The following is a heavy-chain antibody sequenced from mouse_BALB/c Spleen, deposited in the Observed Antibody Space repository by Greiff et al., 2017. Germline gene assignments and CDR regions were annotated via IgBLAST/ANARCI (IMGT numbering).Heavy chain of an antibody. CDR2: INPSSGYT. Sequence: VQLQQSGAELARPGASVKMSCKASGYTFTSYTMHWVKQRPGQGLEWIGYINPSSGYTNYNQKFKDKATLTADKSSSTAYMQLSSLTSEDSAVYYCARWRYDGDWFAYWGQGTLVTVSA. CDR1: GYTFTSYT. J-gene: IGHJ3*01. D-gene: IGHD2-14*01. CDR3: ARWRYDGDWFAY. V-gene: IGHV1-4*01.